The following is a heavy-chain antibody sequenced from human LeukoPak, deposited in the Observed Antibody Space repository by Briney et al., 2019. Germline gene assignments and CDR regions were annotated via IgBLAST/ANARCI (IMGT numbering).Heavy chain of an antibody. D-gene: IGHD1-1*01. Sequence: PSQTLSLTCTVSSGSISSGNYYWSWIRQPAGKGLEWIGRIYTSGGINYNPSLKSRVTISVDTSKDQFSLKLNSVTAADTAVYFCARRAYSAAYWKHFDYWGQGTLVTVSS. CDR1: SGSISSGNYY. CDR2: IYTSGGI. CDR3: ARRAYSAAYWKHFDY. V-gene: IGHV4-61*02. J-gene: IGHJ4*02.